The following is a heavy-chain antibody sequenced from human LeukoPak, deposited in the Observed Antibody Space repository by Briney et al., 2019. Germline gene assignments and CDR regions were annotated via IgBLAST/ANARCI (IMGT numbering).Heavy chain of an antibody. V-gene: IGHV3-23*01. CDR3: AKNFQWEVDY. CDR1: GFTFSSYA. D-gene: IGHD1-26*01. J-gene: IGHJ4*02. Sequence: GGSLRLSCAASGFTFSSYAMSWVRQAPGKGLEWVSGISGGGGSTYHAASVKGRFNISRDNSKNTLYLQLNSLRAEDTAIYYCAKNFQWEVDYWGQGPLVTVSS. CDR2: ISGGGGST.